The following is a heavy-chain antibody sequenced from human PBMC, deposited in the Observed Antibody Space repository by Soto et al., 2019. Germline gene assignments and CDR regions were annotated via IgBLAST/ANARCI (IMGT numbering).Heavy chain of an antibody. V-gene: IGHV3-30-3*01. D-gene: IGHD6-25*01. CDR3: ASPVAARTGYYYYGMDV. CDR2: ISYDGSNK. CDR1: GFTFSSYA. J-gene: IGHJ6*02. Sequence: GGSLRLSCAASGFTFSSYAMHWVRQAPGKGLEWVAVISYDGSNKYYADSVKGRFTISRDNSKNTLYLQMNSLRAEDTAVYYCASPVAARTGYYYYGMDVWGQGTTVTVSS.